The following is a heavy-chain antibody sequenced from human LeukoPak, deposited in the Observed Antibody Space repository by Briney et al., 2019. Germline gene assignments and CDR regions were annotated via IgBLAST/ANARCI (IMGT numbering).Heavy chain of an antibody. V-gene: IGHV4-31*03. Sequence: PSETLSLTCTVSGASIRSDDYYWSWIRQHPGKGLEWIGYTSYIGTSYYNPSLKSRVSMSPDTSNNQFSLKLNSVTVADTAVYFCARVVRSRNGYNYPDHWGQGTLVTVSS. D-gene: IGHD5-24*01. CDR1: GASIRSDDYY. J-gene: IGHJ4*02. CDR2: TSYIGTS. CDR3: ARVVRSRNGYNYPDH.